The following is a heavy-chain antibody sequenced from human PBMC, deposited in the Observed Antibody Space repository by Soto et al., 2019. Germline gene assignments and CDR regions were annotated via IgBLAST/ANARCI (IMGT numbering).Heavy chain of an antibody. D-gene: IGHD5-12*01. CDR2: IYYSGST. CDR1: GGSISSGGYY. Sequence: PSETLSLTCTVSGGSISSGGYYWSWIRQHPGKGLEWIGYIYYSGSTYYNPSLKSRVTISVDTSKNQFSLKLSSVTAADTAVYYCATNEGRDGYSFDYWGQGTLVTVSS. CDR3: ATNEGRDGYSFDY. V-gene: IGHV4-31*03. J-gene: IGHJ4*02.